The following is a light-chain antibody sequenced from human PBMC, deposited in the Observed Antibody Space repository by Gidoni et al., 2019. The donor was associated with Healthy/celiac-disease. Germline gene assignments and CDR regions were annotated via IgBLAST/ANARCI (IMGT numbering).Light chain of an antibody. J-gene: IGKJ2*04. CDR3: QQFNSYPLMCS. CDR1: QGISSA. Sequence: AIQLTQSPSSLSASVGDRVTITCRASQGISSALAWDQQKPGKAPKLLIYDASSLESGVPSRFSGRGSGTDFTLTISSLQPEDFATYYCQQFNSYPLMCSFGQGTKLEIK. V-gene: IGKV1-13*02. CDR2: DAS.